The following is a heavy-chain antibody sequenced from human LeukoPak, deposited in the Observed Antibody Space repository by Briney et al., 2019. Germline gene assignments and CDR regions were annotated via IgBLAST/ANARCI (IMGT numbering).Heavy chain of an antibody. D-gene: IGHD3-3*01. V-gene: IGHV1-2*02. CDR2: INPNSGGT. Sequence: ASVSVSCTASGYTFTGYYMHWVRQAPGQGLEWMGWINPNSGGTNYAQKFQGRVTMTRDTSISTAYMELSRLRSDDTAVYYCATTRFLEWLMMNYWGQGTLVTVSS. CDR3: ATTRFLEWLMMNY. CDR1: GYTFTGYY. J-gene: IGHJ4*02.